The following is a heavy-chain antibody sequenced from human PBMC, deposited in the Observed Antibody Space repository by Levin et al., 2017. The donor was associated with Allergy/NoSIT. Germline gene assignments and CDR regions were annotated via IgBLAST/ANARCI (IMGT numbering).Heavy chain of an antibody. J-gene: IGHJ5*02. Sequence: ASVKVSCKASGYTFTGYYMHWVRQAPGQGLEWMGWINPNSGGTNYAQKFQGRVTMTRDTSISTAYMELSRLRSDDTAVYYCARARPGGKSRGWFDPWGQGTLVTVSS. CDR1: GYTFTGYY. V-gene: IGHV1-2*02. CDR2: INPNSGGT. CDR3: ARARPGGKSRGWFDP. D-gene: IGHD4-23*01.